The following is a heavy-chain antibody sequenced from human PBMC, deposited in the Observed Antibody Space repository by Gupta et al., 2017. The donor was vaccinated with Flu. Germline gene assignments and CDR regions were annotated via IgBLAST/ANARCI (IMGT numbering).Heavy chain of an antibody. V-gene: IGHV1-2*02. CDR1: RYTFTGYS. CDR3: ALSRGVTVAASLDY. J-gene: IGHJ4*02. D-gene: IGHD6-19*01. CDR2: INPDNGGS. Sequence: QVQLVQSGAEVKKPGASVTVSCKTSRYTFTGYSMPWVRQAPGQGLEWMGWINPDNGGSDHGQKFQGRVTMTRDTSSSTGYMELSTLTSDDTAVYYCALSRGVTVAASLDYWGQGTLLTVSS.